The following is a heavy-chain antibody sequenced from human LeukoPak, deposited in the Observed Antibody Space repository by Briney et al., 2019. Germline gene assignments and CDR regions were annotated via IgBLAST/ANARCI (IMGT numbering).Heavy chain of an antibody. CDR3: ARLPRYCSSTSCHFDY. J-gene: IGHJ4*02. Sequence: GEPPKISCKGSGYSFTSYWIGWVRQMPGKGLEWMGIIYPGDSDTRYSPSFQGQVTISADKSISTAYLQWSSLKASDTAMYYCARLPRYCSSTSCHFDYWGQGTLVTVSS. V-gene: IGHV5-51*01. CDR2: IYPGDSDT. D-gene: IGHD2-2*01. CDR1: GYSFTSYW.